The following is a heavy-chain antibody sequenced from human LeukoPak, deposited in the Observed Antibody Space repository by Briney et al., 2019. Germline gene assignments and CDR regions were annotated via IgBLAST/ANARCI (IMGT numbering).Heavy chain of an antibody. V-gene: IGHV3-53*01. D-gene: IGHD6-13*01. CDR1: GFTVSSNY. CDR3: ARAGGSSWFPWYGDI. J-gene: IGHJ3*02. Sequence: PGGSLRLSCAASGFTVSSNYMSWVRQAPGKGLEWVSVIYSGGSTYYADSVKGRFTISRDNSKNTLYLQMNSLRAEDTAVYYCARAGGSSWFPWYGDIWGQGTMVTVSS. CDR2: IYSGGST.